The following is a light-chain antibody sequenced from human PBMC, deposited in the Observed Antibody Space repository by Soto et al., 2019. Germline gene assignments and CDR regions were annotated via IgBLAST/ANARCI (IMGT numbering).Light chain of an antibody. V-gene: IGLV2-14*01. CDR3: SSFTSRFTFV. CDR2: EVT. Sequence: QSVLTQPASVSGSPGQSIAISCTGTRSDVGAYNYVSWYQQHPGKAPKLMISEVTNRPSGVSDRFSGSKSGNTASLTISGLQAEDEADYYCSSFTSRFTFVFGTGTKGTGL. CDR1: RSDVGAYNY. J-gene: IGLJ1*01.